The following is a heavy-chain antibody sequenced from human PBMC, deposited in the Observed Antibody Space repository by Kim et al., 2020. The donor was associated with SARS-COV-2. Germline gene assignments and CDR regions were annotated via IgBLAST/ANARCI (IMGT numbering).Heavy chain of an antibody. CDR1: GFTFSSYS. CDR3: ARVSLPLSSSSLCGGDCLYAFDI. V-gene: IGHV3-21*01. J-gene: IGHJ3*02. Sequence: GGSLRLSCAASGFTFSSYSMNWVRQAPGKGLEWVSSISSSSSYIYYADSVKGRFTISRDNAKNSLYLQMNSLRAEDTAVYYCARVSLPLSSSSLCGGDCLYAFDICGQGTMVTVSS. D-gene: IGHD2-21*02. CDR2: ISSSSSYI.